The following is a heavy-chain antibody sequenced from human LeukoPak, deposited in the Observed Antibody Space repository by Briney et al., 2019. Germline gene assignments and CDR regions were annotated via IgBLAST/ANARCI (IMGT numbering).Heavy chain of an antibody. J-gene: IGHJ3*02. D-gene: IGHD3-10*01. CDR2: ITPIFGTA. Sequence: WASVKVSCKASGGTFSSYAISWVRQAPGQGLEWMGGITPIFGTANYAQKFQGGVTITTDEPTSTAYMELSSLRSEDTAVYYCARDRASSINDAFDIWGQGTMVTVSS. CDR3: ARDRASSINDAFDI. V-gene: IGHV1-69*05. CDR1: GGTFSSYA.